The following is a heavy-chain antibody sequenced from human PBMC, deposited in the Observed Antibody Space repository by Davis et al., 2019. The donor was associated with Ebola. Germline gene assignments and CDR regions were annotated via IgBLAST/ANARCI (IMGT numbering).Heavy chain of an antibody. J-gene: IGHJ4*02. Sequence: PSETLSLTCAVYGGSFSGYYWSWIRQPPGKGLEWIGEINHSGSTNYNPSLKSRVTISVDTSKNQFSLKLSSVTAADTAVYYCARAIGGSARWYYFDYWGQGTLVTVSS. CDR2: INHSGST. CDR1: GGSFSGYY. V-gene: IGHV4-34*01. D-gene: IGHD2-15*01. CDR3: ARAIGGSARWYYFDY.